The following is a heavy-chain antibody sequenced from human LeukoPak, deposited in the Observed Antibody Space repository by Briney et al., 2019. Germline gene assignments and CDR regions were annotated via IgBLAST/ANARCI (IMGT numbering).Heavy chain of an antibody. Sequence: GSLLLSCAASGFTFSSYWMHWVRPAPGKGLVWVSRISGDGSTTSYADSVKGRFTISRDNAKNTLYLQMNTLRAEDTAVYYCARDRGYSYGSALHWGQGTLVTVSS. CDR2: ISGDGSTT. V-gene: IGHV3-74*01. CDR3: ARDRGYSYGSALH. D-gene: IGHD5-18*01. CDR1: GFTFSSYW. J-gene: IGHJ4*02.